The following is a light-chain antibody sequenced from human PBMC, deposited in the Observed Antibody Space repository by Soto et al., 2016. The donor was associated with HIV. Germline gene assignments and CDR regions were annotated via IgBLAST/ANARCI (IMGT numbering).Light chain of an antibody. CDR3: QSVDSSGTYRV. J-gene: IGLJ2*01. V-gene: IGLV3-25*03. CDR1: ALPKQY. Sequence: SYELTQPPSVSVSPGQTARITCSGDALPKQYAYWYQQKPGQAPVLVIYKDSERPSGIPGRFSGSSSGTTVTLTISGVQAEDEADYYCQSVDSSGTYRVFGGGTKLTVL. CDR2: KDS.